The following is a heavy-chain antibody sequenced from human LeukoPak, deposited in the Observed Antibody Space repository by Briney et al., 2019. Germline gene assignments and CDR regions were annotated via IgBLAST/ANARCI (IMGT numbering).Heavy chain of an antibody. J-gene: IGHJ4*02. D-gene: IGHD3-16*02. V-gene: IGHV4-34*01. CDR1: GGSFSGYY. CDR2: INHSGST. CDR3: AGGRGYNSFDY. Sequence: KPSETLSLTCAVYGGSFSGYYWSWIRQPPGKGLAWIGEINHSGSTNYNPSLKSRVTISVDTSKNQFSLKLSSVTAADTAVYYCAGGRGYNSFDYWGQGTLVTVSS.